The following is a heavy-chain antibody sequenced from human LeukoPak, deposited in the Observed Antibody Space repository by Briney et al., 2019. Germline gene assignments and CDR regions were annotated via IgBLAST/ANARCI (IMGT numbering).Heavy chain of an antibody. CDR1: GGSISSYY. D-gene: IGHD1-1*01. CDR3: ARRWYSWHDHAFDI. CDR2: IYTSGST. J-gene: IGHJ3*02. Sequence: PSETLSLTCNVSGGSISSYYWGWIRQPPGKGLEWIGYIYTSGSTNYNPSLKSQVAISVDTSKNQFSLTLSSVTAADTAVYYCARRWYSWHDHAFDIWGQGTMVTVSS. V-gene: IGHV4-4*09.